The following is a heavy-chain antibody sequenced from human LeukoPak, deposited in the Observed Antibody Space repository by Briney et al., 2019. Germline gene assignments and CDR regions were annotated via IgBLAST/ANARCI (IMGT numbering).Heavy chain of an antibody. J-gene: IGHJ4*02. V-gene: IGHV3-30*03. CDR3: ARDLRVVITGSFDS. Sequence: PGRSLRLSCAGSGFTFSNYGMHWVRQAPGKGLEWVALISYDGSNKYYADSVKGRFTISRDNSKNTLYLQMNSLRAEDTALYYCARDLRVVITGSFDSWGQGTLVTVSS. D-gene: IGHD3-22*01. CDR2: ISYDGSNK. CDR1: GFTFSNYG.